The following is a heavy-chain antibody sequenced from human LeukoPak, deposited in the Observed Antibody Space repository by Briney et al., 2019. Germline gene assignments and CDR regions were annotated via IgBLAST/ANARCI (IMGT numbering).Heavy chain of an antibody. CDR2: IWYDGSNK. CDR3: ARDLPFGSGWYYFDY. Sequence: GRSLRLSCAASGITFSSYGMHWVRQAPGKGLEWVAVIWYDGSNKYYADSVKGRFTISRDNSKNTLYLQMNSLRAEDTAVYYCARDLPFGSGWYYFDYWGQGTLVTVSS. J-gene: IGHJ4*02. CDR1: GITFSSYG. D-gene: IGHD6-19*01. V-gene: IGHV3-33*01.